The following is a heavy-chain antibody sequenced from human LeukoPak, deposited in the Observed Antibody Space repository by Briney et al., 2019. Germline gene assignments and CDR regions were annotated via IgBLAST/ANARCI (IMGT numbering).Heavy chain of an antibody. CDR2: IYPGDFDT. J-gene: IGHJ4*02. Sequence: KGGESLKISCKGSGYSFTSYWIAWVRQMPGKGLEWMGIIYPGDFDTRYSPSFQGQVTVSADKSISTAYLQWSSLKASDTAVYYCARRAVTTGYFDYWGQGTLVTVSS. CDR1: GYSFTSYW. CDR3: ARRAVTTGYFDY. V-gene: IGHV5-51*01. D-gene: IGHD4-17*01.